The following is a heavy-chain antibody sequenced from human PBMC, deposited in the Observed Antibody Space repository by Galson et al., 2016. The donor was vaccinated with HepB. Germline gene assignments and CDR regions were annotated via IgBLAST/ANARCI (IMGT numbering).Heavy chain of an antibody. CDR1: GFTFRNYN. J-gene: IGHJ4*02. D-gene: IGHD1-1*01. V-gene: IGHV1-46*03. CDR2: INRGGPGT. Sequence: SVKVSCKASGFTFRNYNMHWVRQAPGQGLEWMGIINRGGPGTIYAQKFQDRPTMTSDTSTSTVYMGLSSLRSEDTALYYCTRDYNWAIDYWGQGTLVTVSS. CDR3: TRDYNWAIDY.